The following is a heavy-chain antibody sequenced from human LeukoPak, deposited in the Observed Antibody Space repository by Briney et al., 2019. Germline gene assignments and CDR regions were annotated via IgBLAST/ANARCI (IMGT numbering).Heavy chain of an antibody. J-gene: IGHJ1*01. V-gene: IGHV4-59*01. CDR2: IYYSGST. Sequence: SEILSLTCTVSGGSISSYYWSWIRQPPGKGLEWIGYIYYSGSTNYNPSLKSRVTISVDTSKNQFSLKLSSVTAADTAVYYCARDSGYSSSWSRDFQHWGQGTLVTVSS. CDR1: GGSISSYY. D-gene: IGHD6-13*01. CDR3: ARDSGYSSSWSRDFQH.